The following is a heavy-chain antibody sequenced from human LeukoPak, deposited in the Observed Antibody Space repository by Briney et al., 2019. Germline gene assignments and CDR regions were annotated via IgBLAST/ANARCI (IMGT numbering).Heavy chain of an antibody. V-gene: IGHV4-61*02. CDR2: IYTSGSTINNRSLKNT. CDR1: GDSISGGSYY. D-gene: IGHD6-13*01. J-gene: IGHJ6*03. Sequence: TSETLSLTCTVSGDSISGGSYYWTGIRQPAGKGLEWIGRIYTSGSTINNRSLKNTNYNPSLKSRLTMSVDRSKNQFSLKMTSVTAADTAMYYCARDGGRSSWYYYYYYYMDVWGKGTTVTVSS. CDR3: ARDGGRSSWYYYYYYYMDV.